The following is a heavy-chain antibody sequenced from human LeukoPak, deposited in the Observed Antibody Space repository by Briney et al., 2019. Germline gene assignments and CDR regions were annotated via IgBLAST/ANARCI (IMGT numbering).Heavy chain of an antibody. CDR2: INTNTGNP. J-gene: IGHJ4*02. D-gene: IGHD4-17*01. CDR1: GYTFTGYY. V-gene: IGHV7-4-1*02. Sequence: ASVKVSCKASGYTFTGYYMHWVRQAPGQGLEWMGWINTNTGNPTYAQGFTGRFVFSLDTSVSTAYLQISSLKAEDTAVYYCAREFGDDYGDYISSYYFDYWGQGTLVTVSS. CDR3: AREFGDDYGDYISSYYFDY.